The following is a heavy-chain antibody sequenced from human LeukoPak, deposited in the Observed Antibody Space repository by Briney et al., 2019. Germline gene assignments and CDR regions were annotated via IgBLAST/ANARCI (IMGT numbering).Heavy chain of an antibody. CDR3: AKDGGLAYSHADF. D-gene: IGHD5-18*01. CDR1: GFTFSSYG. Sequence: GGSLRLSCAASGFTFSSYGMHWVRQAPGKGLEWVAVIWYDGSNKYYADSVKGRFSISRDNCKNKLYLQMNRLRGEDTAVYYCAKDGGLAYSHADFWGQGTLVTVSS. J-gene: IGHJ4*02. V-gene: IGHV3-33*06. CDR2: IWYDGSNK.